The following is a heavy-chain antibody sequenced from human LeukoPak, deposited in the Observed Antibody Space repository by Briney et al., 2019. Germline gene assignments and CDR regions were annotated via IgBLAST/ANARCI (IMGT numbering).Heavy chain of an antibody. J-gene: IGHJ4*02. CDR2: IYPGDSDT. Sequence: GDSLKISCKGSGYSFTTYWIGWVRQMPGKGLEGMGIIYPGDSDTRYSPSFQGQVTISADKSISTAYLQWSSLKASDTAMYYCARRYGSGSYYPSPYYFDYWGQGTLVTVSS. V-gene: IGHV5-51*01. CDR1: GYSFTTYW. CDR3: ARRYGSGSYYPSPYYFDY. D-gene: IGHD3-10*01.